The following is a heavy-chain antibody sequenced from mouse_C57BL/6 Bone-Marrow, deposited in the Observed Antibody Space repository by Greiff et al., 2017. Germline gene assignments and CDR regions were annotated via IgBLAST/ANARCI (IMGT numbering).Heavy chain of an antibody. Sequence: VQLVESGPGLVKPSQSLFLTCSITGFPITSGYYWIWIRQSPGKPLEWMGYITHSGETFYNPSLPSPISITRETSKNQFFLQLNSVTTEDTAMYYCAGGLDGSGAYWGQGTLVTVSA. D-gene: IGHD2-3*01. CDR3: AGGLDGSGAY. V-gene: IGHV12-3*01. CDR1: GFPITSGYY. CDR2: ITHSGET. J-gene: IGHJ3*01.